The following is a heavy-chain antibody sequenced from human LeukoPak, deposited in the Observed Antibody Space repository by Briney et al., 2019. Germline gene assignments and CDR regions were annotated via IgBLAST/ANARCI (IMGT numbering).Heavy chain of an antibody. CDR3: ARAPRDIDAFDI. D-gene: IGHD2-21*02. J-gene: IGHJ3*02. V-gene: IGHV1-46*01. Sequence: ASVKVSCKTSGYTFTDYNLHWVRQAPGQRLEWMGIINPSGGSTSYAQKFQGRVTMTRDMSTSTDYMELSSLRSEDTAVYYCARAPRDIDAFDIWGQGTMVTVSS. CDR2: INPSGGST. CDR1: GYTFTDYN.